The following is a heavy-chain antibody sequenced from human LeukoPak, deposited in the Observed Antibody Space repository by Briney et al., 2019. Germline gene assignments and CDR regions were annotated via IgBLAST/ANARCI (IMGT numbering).Heavy chain of an antibody. CDR1: GGSISSSSYY. J-gene: IGHJ4*02. CDR2: IYYSGST. CDR3: ARVLAGFRDGYNFDY. Sequence: PSETLSLTCTVSGGSISSSSYYWGWIRQPPGKGLEWIGSIYYSGSTYYNPSLKSRVTISVDTSKNQFSLKLSSVTAADTAVYYCARVLAGFRDGYNFDYWGQGTLVTVSS. V-gene: IGHV4-39*07. D-gene: IGHD5-24*01.